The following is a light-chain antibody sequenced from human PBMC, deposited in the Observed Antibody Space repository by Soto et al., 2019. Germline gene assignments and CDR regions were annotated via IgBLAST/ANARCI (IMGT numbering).Light chain of an antibody. Sequence: EIVLTQSPATLSLSPGERATLSCRASQSVNSDLAWFQQKPGQAPRLLIYEISNRATGIPARFSGSGSGTDFTLTISGLEPEDLAVYYCQRRSNSITFGQGTRLEIK. CDR2: EIS. CDR3: QRRSNSIT. V-gene: IGKV3-11*01. CDR1: QSVNSD. J-gene: IGKJ5*01.